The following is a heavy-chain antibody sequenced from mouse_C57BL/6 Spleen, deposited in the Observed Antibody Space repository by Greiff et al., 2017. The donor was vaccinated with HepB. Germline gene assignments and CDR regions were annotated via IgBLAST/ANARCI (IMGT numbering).Heavy chain of an antibody. CDR1: GYTFTSYW. J-gene: IGHJ4*01. CDR2: IDPSDSYT. V-gene: IGHV1-69*01. CDR3: ARSGQLPYYAMDY. D-gene: IGHD3-3*01. Sequence: QVQLQQPGAELVMPGASVKLSCKASGYTFTSYWMHWVKQRPGQGLEWIGEIDPSDSYTNYNQKFKGKSTLTVDKSSSTAYMQLSSLTSEDSAVYYCARSGQLPYYAMDYWGQGTSVTVSS.